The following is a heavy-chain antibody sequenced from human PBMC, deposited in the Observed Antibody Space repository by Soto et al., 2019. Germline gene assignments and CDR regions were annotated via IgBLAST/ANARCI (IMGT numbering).Heavy chain of an antibody. V-gene: IGHV3-48*02. CDR3: ARVGSAYNRADAFDI. D-gene: IGHD3-10*01. CDR2: ISSSSSTI. Sequence: PGGSLRLSCAASGFTFSSYSMNWVRQAPGKGLEWVSYISSSSSTIYYADSVKGRFTISRDNAKNSLYLQMNSLRDEDTAVYYCARVGSAYNRADAFDIWGQGTMVTVSS. J-gene: IGHJ3*02. CDR1: GFTFSSYS.